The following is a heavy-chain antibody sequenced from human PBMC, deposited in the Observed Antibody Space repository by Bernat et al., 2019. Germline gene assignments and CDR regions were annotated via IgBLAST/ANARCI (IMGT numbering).Heavy chain of an antibody. Sequence: QVQLVESGGGVVQPGRSLRLSCAASGFTFTSYGFHWVRQAPGKGLEWVALIWYDGSKKNYADSVKSRFTISRDSSKNTLYLQMNSLRAEDTAVYHCARDLGNFDSGGSYFDYWGQGTLVTVSS. V-gene: IGHV3-33*01. D-gene: IGHD2-15*01. CDR3: ARDLGNFDSGGSYFDY. CDR1: GFTFTSYG. CDR2: IWYDGSKK. J-gene: IGHJ4*02.